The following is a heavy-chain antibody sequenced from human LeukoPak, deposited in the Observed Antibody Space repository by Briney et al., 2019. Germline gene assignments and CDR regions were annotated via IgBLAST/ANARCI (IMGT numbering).Heavy chain of an antibody. CDR2: IYYSGST. Sequence: PSETLSLTCTVSGGPISSHYWSWIRQPPGKGLEWIGYIYYSGSTNYNPSLKSRVTISVDTSKNQFSLKLSSVTAADTAVYYCARFYSSSSGDFDYWGQGTLVTVSS. CDR3: ARFYSSSSGDFDY. CDR1: GGPISSHY. V-gene: IGHV4-59*11. J-gene: IGHJ4*02. D-gene: IGHD6-6*01.